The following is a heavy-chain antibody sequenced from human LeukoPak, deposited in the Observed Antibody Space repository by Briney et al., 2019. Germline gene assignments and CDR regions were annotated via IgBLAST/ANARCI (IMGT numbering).Heavy chain of an antibody. Sequence: GASVKVSCKASGGTFSSYAINWVRQATGQGLEWMGWMNPNSGNTGYAQKFQGRVTMTRNTSISTAYMELSSLRSEDTAVYYCARLYSSSWYGWGQGTLVTVSS. D-gene: IGHD6-13*01. J-gene: IGHJ4*02. CDR2: MNPNSGNT. CDR3: ARLYSSSWYG. V-gene: IGHV1-8*02. CDR1: GGTFSSYA.